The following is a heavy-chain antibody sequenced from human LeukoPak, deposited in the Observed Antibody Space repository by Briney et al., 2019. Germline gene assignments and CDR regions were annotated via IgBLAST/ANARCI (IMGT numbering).Heavy chain of an antibody. V-gene: IGHV4-34*01. Sequence: PSETLSLTCAVYGGSFSGYYWSWIRQPPGKGLEWIGEINHSGSTNYNPSLKSRVTISVDTSKNQFSLKLSSVTAADTAVYYCARDPYYYDSSGRPSAFDIWGQGTMVTVSS. CDR2: INHSGST. D-gene: IGHD3-22*01. J-gene: IGHJ3*02. CDR3: ARDPYYYDSSGRPSAFDI. CDR1: GGSFSGYY.